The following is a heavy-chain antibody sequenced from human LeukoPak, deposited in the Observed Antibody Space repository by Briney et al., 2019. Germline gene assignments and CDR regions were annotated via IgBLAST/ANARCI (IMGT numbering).Heavy chain of an antibody. CDR3: ARGYCSGGSCYSYYYYNYMDV. D-gene: IGHD2-15*01. CDR2: IYTSGST. J-gene: IGHJ6*03. CDR1: GGSISTYY. V-gene: IGHV4-4*07. Sequence: SETLSLTCTVSGGSISTYYWSWIRQPAGKGLEWIGRIYTSGSTNYNPSLKSRVTMSVDTSKNQFSLKLSSVTAADTAVYYCARGYCSGGSCYSYYYYNYMDVWGKGTTVTVSS.